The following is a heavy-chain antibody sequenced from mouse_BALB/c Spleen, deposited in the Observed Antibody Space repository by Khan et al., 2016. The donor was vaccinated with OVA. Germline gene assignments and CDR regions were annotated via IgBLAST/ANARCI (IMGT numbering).Heavy chain of an antibody. CDR2: IYPENGNT. J-gene: IGHJ3*02. Sequence: QVQLQQSGPELVNPGASVKISCKASGYIFTDYYINWVKQKPGQGLEWIGWIYPENGNTKYNENFKGKATLTVDTSSSTAYMQLSSLTSEDTAVYVCARGNYYGSTSWFGYWGQGTLVTVST. D-gene: IGHD1-1*01. V-gene: IGHV1-84*02. CDR3: ARGNYYGSTSWFGY. CDR1: GYIFTDYY.